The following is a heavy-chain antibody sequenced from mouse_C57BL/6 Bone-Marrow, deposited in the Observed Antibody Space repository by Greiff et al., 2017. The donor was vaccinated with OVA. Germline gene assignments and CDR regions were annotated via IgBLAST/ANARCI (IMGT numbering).Heavy chain of an antibody. D-gene: IGHD1-1*01. CDR3: ARQDYGWFAY. J-gene: IGHJ3*01. V-gene: IGHV5-9*01. CDR2: ISGGGGNT. CDR1: GFTFSSYT. Sequence: EVMLVESGGGLVKPGGSLKLSCAASGFTFSSYTMSWVRQTPEKRLEWVATISGGGGNTYYPDSVKGRFTISRDNAKNTLYLQMSSLRSEDTALYYCARQDYGWFAYWGQGTLVTVSA.